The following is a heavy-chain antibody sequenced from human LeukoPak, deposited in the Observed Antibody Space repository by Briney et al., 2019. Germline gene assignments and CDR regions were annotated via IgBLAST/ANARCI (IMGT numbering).Heavy chain of an antibody. CDR3: AKDREIQQYYFDY. V-gene: IGHV3-23*01. CDR1: GFTFSSYA. J-gene: IGHJ4*02. Sequence: PGGSLRLSCAASGFTFSSYAMHWVRQAPGKGLEWVSAISGSGGSTYYADSVKGRFTISRDNSKNTLYLQMNSLRAEDTAVYYCAKDREIQQYYFDYWGQGTLVTVSS. CDR2: ISGSGGST. D-gene: IGHD5-18*01.